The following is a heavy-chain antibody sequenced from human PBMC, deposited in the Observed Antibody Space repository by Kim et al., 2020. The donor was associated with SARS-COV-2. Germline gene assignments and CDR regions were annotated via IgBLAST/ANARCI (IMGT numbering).Heavy chain of an antibody. V-gene: IGHV4-31*02. CDR3: AREGQLCFDY. CDR2: ST. D-gene: IGHD6-13*01. J-gene: IGHJ4*02. Sequence: STYYNPSLKSRVTISVDTSKNQFSLKLSSVTAADTAVYYCAREGQLCFDYWGQGTLVTVSS.